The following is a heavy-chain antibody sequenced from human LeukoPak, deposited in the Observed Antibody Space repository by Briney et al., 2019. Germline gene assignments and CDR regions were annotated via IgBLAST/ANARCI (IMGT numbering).Heavy chain of an antibody. CDR2: IYSGGTT. D-gene: IGHD6-6*01. V-gene: IGHV3-53*01. CDR1: GFTVSSTY. CDR3: AKDSRRMYSSSSTPFDY. J-gene: IGHJ4*02. Sequence: GGSLRLSCAASGFTVSSTYMSWVRQAPGKGLEWLSVIYSGGTTNYADSVQGRFIISRDNSKNTLYLRMNSLKAEDTAVYYCAKDSRRMYSSSSTPFDYWGQGTLVTVSS.